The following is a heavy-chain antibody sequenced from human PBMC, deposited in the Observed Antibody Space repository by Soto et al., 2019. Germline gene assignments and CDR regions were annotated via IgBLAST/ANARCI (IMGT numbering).Heavy chain of an antibody. V-gene: IGHV4-61*01. D-gene: IGHD2-15*01. J-gene: IGHJ6*02. CDR3: ARDQVVVAATSYYYYGMDV. CDR1: GGSVSNDNFY. CDR2: VHSSGIT. Sequence: ASETLSLTCTVSGGSVSNDNFYWSWIRQPPGKGLEWIGYVHSSGITNYNPSLKRRVTISVDTSKNQFSLKLSSVTAADTAVYYCARDQVVVAATSYYYYGMDVWGQGTTVTVSS.